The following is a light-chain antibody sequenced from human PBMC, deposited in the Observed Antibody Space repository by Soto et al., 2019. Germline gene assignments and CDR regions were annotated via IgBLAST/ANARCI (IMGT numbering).Light chain of an antibody. CDR3: QPYNNWPPPLT. CDR2: GAS. J-gene: IGKJ4*01. Sequence: EIVMTQSPATLSVSPGERATLSCRASQSVSSNLAWYQQKPGQAPRLLIYGASTRATGIPARFSGSGSGTEYTLTISSLQYEDFAVYYCQPYNNWPPPLTFGGGTKVEIK. V-gene: IGKV3-15*01. CDR1: QSVSSN.